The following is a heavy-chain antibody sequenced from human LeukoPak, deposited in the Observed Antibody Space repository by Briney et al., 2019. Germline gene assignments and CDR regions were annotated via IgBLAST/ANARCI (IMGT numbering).Heavy chain of an antibody. Sequence: SETLSLTCTVSGASIRSNYYWGWIRQPPGKGLEWIGSIYYSGSTYYNSSLKSRVTISVDTSKNQFSLKLSSVTAADTAVYYCARVPVYDSSGYYSFGVDYWGQGTLVTVSS. J-gene: IGHJ4*02. V-gene: IGHV4-39*07. D-gene: IGHD3-22*01. CDR2: IYYSGST. CDR3: ARVPVYDSSGYYSFGVDY. CDR1: GASIRSNYY.